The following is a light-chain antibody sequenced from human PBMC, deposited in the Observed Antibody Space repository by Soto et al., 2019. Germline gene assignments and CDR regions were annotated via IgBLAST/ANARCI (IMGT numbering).Light chain of an antibody. J-gene: IGLJ2*01. CDR3: TSWDDSLYHVV. CDR2: RNN. Sequence: QSVLTQPPSASGTPGQRVTFSCSGGRSNIGSNYVFWYQQLPGTAPKLLIYRNNQRPSGVPDRFSGSKSGTSASLAISGLRSEDEADYYCTSWDDSLYHVVFGGGTKVTVL. CDR1: RSNIGSNY. V-gene: IGLV1-47*01.